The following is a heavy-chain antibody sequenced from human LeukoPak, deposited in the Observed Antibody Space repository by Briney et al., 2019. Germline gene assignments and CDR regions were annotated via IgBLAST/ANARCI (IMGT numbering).Heavy chain of an antibody. V-gene: IGHV3-23*01. CDR3: AKGSTRDCGGDCVTDY. Sequence: PGGSLRLSCAASGFTFSSPAMSWVRQAPGKGLEWVSAISNNGGYTYYADSVQGRFTISRDNSKSTLCLQMNSLRAEDTAVYYCAKGSTRDCGGDCVTDYWGQGTLVTVSS. J-gene: IGHJ4*02. CDR1: GFTFSSPA. D-gene: IGHD2-21*02. CDR2: ISNNGGYT.